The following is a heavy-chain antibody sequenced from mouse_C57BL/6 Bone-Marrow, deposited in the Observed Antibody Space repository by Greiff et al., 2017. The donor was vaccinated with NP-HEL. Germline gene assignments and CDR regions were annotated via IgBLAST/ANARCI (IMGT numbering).Heavy chain of an antibody. J-gene: IGHJ2*01. CDR1: GFTFNTYA. CDR3: VRGVGSSYYFDY. Sequence: EVQRVESGGGLVQPKGSLKLSCAASGFTFNTYAMHWVRQAPGKGLEWVARIRSKSSNYATYYADSVKDRFTISRDDSQSMLYLQMNNLKTEDTAMYYCVRGVGSSYYFDYWGQGTTLTVSS. V-gene: IGHV10-3*01. CDR2: IRSKSSNYAT. D-gene: IGHD1-1*01.